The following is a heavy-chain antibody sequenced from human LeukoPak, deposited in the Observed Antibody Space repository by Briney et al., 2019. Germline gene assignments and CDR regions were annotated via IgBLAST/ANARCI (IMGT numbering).Heavy chain of an antibody. CDR1: GGSISPYY. CDR2: ISYSGDT. Sequence: KSSETLSLTCTVSGGSISPYYWGWIRQPPGKGLEWIGYISYSGDTNYTPSLKSRVTISVDTSKNQFSLKLSSVTAADTAVYYCARAHYYDSSGYYYKYYYGMDVWGQGTTVTVSS. CDR3: ARAHYYDSSGYYYKYYYGMDV. D-gene: IGHD3-22*01. V-gene: IGHV4-59*01. J-gene: IGHJ6*02.